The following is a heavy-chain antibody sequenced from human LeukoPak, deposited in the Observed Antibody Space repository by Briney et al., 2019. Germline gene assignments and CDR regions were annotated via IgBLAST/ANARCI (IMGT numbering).Heavy chain of an antibody. Sequence: GASVKVSCKASGYTFTGYYMHWVRQAPGQGLEWMGWINPNSGGTNYAQKFQGRVTMTRDTSISTAYMELSRLRSDDTAVYYCARAGYSSSWTTYYFDYWGQGTLVTVSS. CDR2: INPNSGGT. CDR1: GYTFTGYY. V-gene: IGHV1-2*02. CDR3: ARAGYSSSWTTYYFDY. J-gene: IGHJ4*02. D-gene: IGHD6-13*01.